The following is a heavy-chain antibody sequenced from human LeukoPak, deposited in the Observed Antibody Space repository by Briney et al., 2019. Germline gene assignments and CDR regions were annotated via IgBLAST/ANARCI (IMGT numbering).Heavy chain of an antibody. V-gene: IGHV1-18*01. CDR3: ARDRAEVWSGIAVAGTRLLEY. CDR1: GGTFSSYA. D-gene: IGHD6-19*01. Sequence: ASVKVSCKASGGTFSSYAISWVRQAPGQGVEWRGWISAYNGNTNYAQKLQGRVTRTTDTSTSTAYMELRRLRSDDTAVYYCARDRAEVWSGIAVAGTRLLEYWGQGTLVTVSS. CDR2: ISAYNGNT. J-gene: IGHJ4*02.